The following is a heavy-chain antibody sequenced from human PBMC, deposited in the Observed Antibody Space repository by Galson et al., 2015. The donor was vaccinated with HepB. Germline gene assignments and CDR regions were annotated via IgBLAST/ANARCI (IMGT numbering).Heavy chain of an antibody. J-gene: IGHJ6*02. CDR1: GFSLSTSGMC. CDR2: IDWDDDK. D-gene: IGHD6-19*01. Sequence: PALVKPTQTLTLTCTFSGFSLSTSGMCVSWIRQPPGKALEWLALIDWDDDKYYSTSLKTRLTISKDTSKNQVVLTMTNMDPVDTATYYCARIGQWPTYYGMDVWGQGTTVTVSS. CDR3: ARIGQWPTYYGMDV. V-gene: IGHV2-70*01.